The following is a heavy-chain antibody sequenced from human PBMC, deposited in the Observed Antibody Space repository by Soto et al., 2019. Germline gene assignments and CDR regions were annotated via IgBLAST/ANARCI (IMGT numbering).Heavy chain of an antibody. CDR1: GYTFTGYY. CDR3: ARLVAATPLFAFDI. D-gene: IGHD2-15*01. CDR2: INPNSGGT. Sequence: QVQLVQSGAEVKKPGASVKVSCKASGYTFTGYYMHWVRQAPGQGLEWMGWINPNSGGTNYAQEFQGRVTMTRDTSISTAYMELSRLRSDDTAVYYCARLVAATPLFAFDIWGQGTMVTVSS. J-gene: IGHJ3*02. V-gene: IGHV1-2*02.